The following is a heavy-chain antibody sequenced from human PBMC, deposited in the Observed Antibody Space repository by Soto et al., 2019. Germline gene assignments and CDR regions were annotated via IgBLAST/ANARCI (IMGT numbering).Heavy chain of an antibody. J-gene: IGHJ5*02. CDR2: IYYSGST. V-gene: IGHV4-39*01. CDR3: ARHRSAYNWFDP. CDR1: GGSISISSYY. Sequence: SETLSLTCTVSGGSISISSYYWGWIRQPPGKGLEWIGSIYYSGSTYYNPSLKSRVTISVDTSKNQFSLKLSSVTAADTAVYYCARHRSAYNWFDPWGQGTLVPVSS.